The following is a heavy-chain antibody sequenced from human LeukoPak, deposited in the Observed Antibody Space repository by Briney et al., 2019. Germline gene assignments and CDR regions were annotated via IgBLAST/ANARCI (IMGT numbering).Heavy chain of an antibody. CDR2: IYYSGST. V-gene: IGHV4-59*01. Sequence: PSETLSLTCTVSGGSISSYYWSWIRQPPGKGLEWIGYIYYSGSTNYNPSLKSRVTISVDTSKNQFSLKLSSVTAAGTAVYYCARVRGEQWLEIIDYWGQGTLVTVSS. D-gene: IGHD6-19*01. J-gene: IGHJ4*02. CDR3: ARVRGEQWLEIIDY. CDR1: GGSISSYY.